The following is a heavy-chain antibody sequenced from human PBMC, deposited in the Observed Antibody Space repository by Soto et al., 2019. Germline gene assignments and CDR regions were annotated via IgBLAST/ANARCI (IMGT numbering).Heavy chain of an antibody. J-gene: IGHJ4*02. CDR2: IFYSGST. CDR1: GGSIIIGGYY. Sequence: SETLSLTCTVSGGSIIIGGYYWSWIRQHPGKGLEWIGYIFYSGSTYYNPSLKSRVTISVDTSKNQFSLKLSSVTAADTAVYYCATHASGTDKATTFVYGGQATLLRLSS. CDR3: ATHASGTDKATTFVY. V-gene: IGHV4-31*03. D-gene: IGHD3-10*01.